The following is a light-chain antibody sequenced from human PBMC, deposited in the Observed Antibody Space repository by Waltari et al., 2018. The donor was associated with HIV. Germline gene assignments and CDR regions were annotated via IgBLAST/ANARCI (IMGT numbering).Light chain of an antibody. J-gene: IGLJ3*02. CDR1: SSDVGGYNY. V-gene: IGLV2-11*01. CDR3: ASHAGSYVV. Sequence: QSALTQPRSVSGSPGQSVTISCTGTSSDVGGYNYVSWFQQHPGKAPKLIIYDVSTRPSGVPDRCSGSKSGNTASLTISGLQAEDEADYHCASHAGSYVVFGGGTMLTVL. CDR2: DVS.